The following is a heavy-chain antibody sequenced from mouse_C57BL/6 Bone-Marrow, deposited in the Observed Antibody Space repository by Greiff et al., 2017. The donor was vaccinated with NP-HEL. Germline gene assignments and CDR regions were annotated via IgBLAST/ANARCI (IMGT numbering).Heavy chain of an antibody. V-gene: IGHV2-2*01. J-gene: IGHJ2*01. CDR1: GFSLTSYG. CDR3: ARSWLPLDY. CDR2: IWSGGRT. Sequence: VQLKESGPGLVQPSQSLYIPCTVSGFSLTSYGVHWVRQSPGKGLEWLGVIWSGGRTDYNAAFISRLSISKDKSKSQVFFKMNSLQSDYTAIYYCARSWLPLDYWGQGTTLTVSS. D-gene: IGHD2-2*01.